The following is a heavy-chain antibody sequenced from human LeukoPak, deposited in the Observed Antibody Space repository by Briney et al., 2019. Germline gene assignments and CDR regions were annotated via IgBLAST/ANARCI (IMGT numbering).Heavy chain of an antibody. Sequence: PGGSLRLSCAASGFTFDDYAMHWVRQAPGKGLEWVSGISWNSGSIGYADSVKGRFTISGDNAKNTLYLQMNSLRAEDTAVYYCARVNYDFWSGYSYWGQGTLVTVSS. CDR2: ISWNSGSI. V-gene: IGHV3-9*01. CDR3: ARVNYDFWSGYSY. J-gene: IGHJ4*02. CDR1: GFTFDDYA. D-gene: IGHD3-3*01.